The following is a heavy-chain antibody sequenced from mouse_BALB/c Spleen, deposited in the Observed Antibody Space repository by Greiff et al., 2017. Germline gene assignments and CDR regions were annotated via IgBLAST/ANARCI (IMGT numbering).Heavy chain of an antibody. Sequence: DVKLVESGGGLVQPGGSRKLSCAASGFTFSSFGMHWVRQAPEKGLEWVAYISSGSSTIYYADTVKGRFTISRDNPKNTLFLQMTSLRSEDTAMYYCARSLITTVPFDYWGQGTTLTVSS. CDR2: ISSGSSTI. V-gene: IGHV5-17*02. D-gene: IGHD1-1*01. CDR1: GFTFSSFG. J-gene: IGHJ2*01. CDR3: ARSLITTVPFDY.